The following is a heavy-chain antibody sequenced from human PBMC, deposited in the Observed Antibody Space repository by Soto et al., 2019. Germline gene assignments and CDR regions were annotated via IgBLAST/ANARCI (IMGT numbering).Heavy chain of an antibody. Sequence: SETLSLTCTVSGGSISSGDYYWSWIRQPPGKGLEWIGYIYYSGSTYYNPSLKSRVTISVDTSKNQFSLKLSSVTAADTAVYYCARAYNWNYGEPDDYWGQGTLVTVSS. CDR2: IYYSGST. J-gene: IGHJ4*02. CDR3: ARAYNWNYGEPDDY. CDR1: GGSISSGDYY. V-gene: IGHV4-30-4*01. D-gene: IGHD1-7*01.